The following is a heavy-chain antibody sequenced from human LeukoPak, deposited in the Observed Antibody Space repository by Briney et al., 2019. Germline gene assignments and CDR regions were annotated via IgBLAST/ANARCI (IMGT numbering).Heavy chain of an antibody. J-gene: IGHJ4*02. D-gene: IGHD6-6*01. CDR1: GFTFSIYS. V-gene: IGHV3-21*01. Sequence: GGSLRLSCAASGFTFSIYSMNWVRQAPGKGLEWVSSISSSSSYIYYADSVKGRFTISRDNAKNSLYLQMNSLRAEDTAVYYCARDSSSPLFDYWGQGTLVTVSS. CDR2: ISSSSSYI. CDR3: ARDSSSPLFDY.